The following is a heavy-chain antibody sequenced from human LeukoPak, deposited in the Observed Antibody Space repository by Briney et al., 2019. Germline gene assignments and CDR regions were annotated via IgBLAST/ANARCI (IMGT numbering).Heavy chain of an antibody. J-gene: IGHJ4*02. V-gene: IGHV3-23*01. CDR2: SSSSGSRT. CDR1: GFTFSSYA. CDR3: AKDNILPTAKTTLDY. Sequence: GGSLRLSCAASGFTFSSYAMTWVREAPGKGLEWVSTSSSSGSRTYYADSVKGRFTISRDNSKNTLFLRMSSLRAEDTAVYYCAKDNILPTAKTTLDYWGQGTLVTVSS. D-gene: IGHD2-2*01.